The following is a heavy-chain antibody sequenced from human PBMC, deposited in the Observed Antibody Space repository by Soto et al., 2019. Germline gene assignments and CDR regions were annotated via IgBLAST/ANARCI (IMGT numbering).Heavy chain of an antibody. V-gene: IGHV4-59*02. J-gene: IGHJ6*02. CDR1: SGCVRISF. D-gene: IGHD3-3*01. Sequence: PSCTLALSCTACSGCVRISFCGGILQTTGKGLEWIGYIYYSGSTNYNPSLKSRVTISVDTSKNQFSLKLSSVTAADTAVYYCARDRGDFWSGYYYGMDVWGQGTTVTVSS. CDR3: ARDRGDFWSGYYYGMDV. CDR2: IYYSGST.